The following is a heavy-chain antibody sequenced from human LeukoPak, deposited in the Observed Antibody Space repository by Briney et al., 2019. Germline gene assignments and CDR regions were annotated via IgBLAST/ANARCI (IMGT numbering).Heavy chain of an antibody. CDR1: GFTFSSYS. D-gene: IGHD3-9*01. Sequence: GGSLRLSCAASGFTFSSYSMNWVRQAPGKGLEWVSYISSSSSTIYYADSVKGRFTNSRDNAKNSLYLQMNSLRAEDTAVYYCARGRVYYDILTGYNYWGQGTLVTVSS. CDR3: ARGRVYYDILTGYNY. J-gene: IGHJ4*02. CDR2: ISSSSSTI. V-gene: IGHV3-48*04.